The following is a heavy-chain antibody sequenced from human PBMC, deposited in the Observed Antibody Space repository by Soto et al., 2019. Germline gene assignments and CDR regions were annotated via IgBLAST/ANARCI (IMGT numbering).Heavy chain of an antibody. CDR2: IFSNDEK. D-gene: IGHD3-3*01. CDR3: ARIRTASIHYDFWSGYYPRYYGMDV. Sequence: SGPTLVNPTETLTLTCTVSGFSLSNARMGVSWIRQPPGKALEWLAHIFSNDEKSYSTSLKSRLTISKDTSKSQVVLTMTNMDPVDTATYYCARIRTASIHYDFWSGYYPRYYGMDVWGQGTTVTVSS. CDR1: GFSLSNARMG. V-gene: IGHV2-26*01. J-gene: IGHJ6*02.